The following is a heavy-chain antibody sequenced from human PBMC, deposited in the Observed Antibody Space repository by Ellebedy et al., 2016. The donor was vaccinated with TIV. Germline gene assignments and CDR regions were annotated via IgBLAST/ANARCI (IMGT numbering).Heavy chain of an antibody. CDR1: GFSFSSYW. Sequence: GESLKISCAASGFSFSSYWMSWVRQAPGKGLEWVANINQDGSMKYFVDSVKGRFTLSRDHAKNSLYLQMNSLRAEDTAVFYCATDGSFGDYVTPQHAFTIWGQGTMVTVSS. J-gene: IGHJ3*02. D-gene: IGHD4-17*01. V-gene: IGHV3-7*01. CDR3: ATDGSFGDYVTPQHAFTI. CDR2: INQDGSMK.